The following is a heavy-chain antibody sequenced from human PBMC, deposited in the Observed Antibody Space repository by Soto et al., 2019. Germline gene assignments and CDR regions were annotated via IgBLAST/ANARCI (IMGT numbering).Heavy chain of an antibody. D-gene: IGHD3-3*01. V-gene: IGHV3-7*01. Sequence: PGGSLRLSCAASGFTFSSYWMSWVRQAPGKGLEWVANIKEDGSDMYYVDSVKGRFTISRDNAKNSLYLQMNSLRAEDTAVYYCATEVWVYYDFWSGYSDEWGQGTLVTVSS. CDR3: ATEVWVYYDFWSGYSDE. CDR2: IKEDGSDM. CDR1: GFTFSSYW. J-gene: IGHJ4*02.